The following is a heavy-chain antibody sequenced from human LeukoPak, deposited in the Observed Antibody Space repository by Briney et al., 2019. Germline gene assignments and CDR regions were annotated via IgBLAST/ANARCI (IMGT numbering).Heavy chain of an antibody. V-gene: IGHV4-39*07. CDR2: IYHSGST. CDR1: GGSISSSSYY. J-gene: IGHJ3*02. Sequence: SETLSLTCTVSGGSISSSSYYWGWIRQPPGKGLEWIGSIYHSGSTYYNPSLKSRVTISVDTSKNQFSLKLSSVTAADTAVYYCASRGIAAAGAFDIWGQGTMVTVSS. D-gene: IGHD6-13*01. CDR3: ASRGIAAAGAFDI.